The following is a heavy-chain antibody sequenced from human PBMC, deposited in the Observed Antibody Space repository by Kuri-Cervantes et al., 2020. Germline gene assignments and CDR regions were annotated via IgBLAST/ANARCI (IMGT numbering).Heavy chain of an antibody. CDR1: GFTFNNYH. CDR3: AKNDYGGNDYFQC. D-gene: IGHD4-23*01. J-gene: IGHJ1*01. V-gene: IGHV3-7*02. Sequence: GESLKISCAASGFTFNNYHMSWVRQAPGKGLEWVANIKQDGSEKYYVDSVKGRFTISRDNAKNSLYLQMNSLRAEDTAVYYCAKNDYGGNDYFQCWGQGTLVTVSS. CDR2: IKQDGSEK.